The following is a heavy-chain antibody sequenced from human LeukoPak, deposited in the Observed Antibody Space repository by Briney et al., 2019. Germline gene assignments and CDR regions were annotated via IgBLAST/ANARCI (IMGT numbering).Heavy chain of an antibody. CDR1: GFTFSSYA. Sequence: QTGGSPRLSCAASGFTFSSYAMHWVRQAPGKGLEYVSAISSNGGSTYYANSVKGRFTISRDNSKNTLYLQMGSLRAEDMAVYYCARGVYCGGDCFDPWGQGTLVTVSS. D-gene: IGHD2-21*01. CDR2: ISSNGGST. J-gene: IGHJ5*02. V-gene: IGHV3-64*01. CDR3: ARGVYCGGDCFDP.